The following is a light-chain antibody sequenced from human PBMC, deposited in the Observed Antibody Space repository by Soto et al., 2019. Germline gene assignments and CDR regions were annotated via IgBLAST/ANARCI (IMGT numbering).Light chain of an antibody. CDR1: QSITNY. J-gene: IGKJ2*01. Sequence: DIQMTQSPSSLSASVGDRVTITCRASQSITNYLNWYQQKPGKAPQLLIYAASNLQSGVPSRFSGSGSGTDFTLTISSLQPEDFATYYCQQDYSTPHTFGQGTKLEIK. V-gene: IGKV1-39*01. CDR3: QQDYSTPHT. CDR2: AAS.